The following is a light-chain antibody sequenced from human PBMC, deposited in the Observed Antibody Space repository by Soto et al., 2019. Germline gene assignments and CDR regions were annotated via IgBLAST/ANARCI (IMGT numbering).Light chain of an antibody. V-gene: IGLV4-60*02. Sequence: QSVLTQSSSASASLGSSVKLTCTLSSGHSTYIIAWHQQQPGKAPRYLMKLEGSGSYNKGSGIPDRFSGSSSGADRYLTISNLQFEDEADYYCETWDTNVVVFDGGTKLTVL. CDR3: ETWDTNVVV. J-gene: IGLJ2*01. CDR2: LEGSGSY. CDR1: SGHSTYI.